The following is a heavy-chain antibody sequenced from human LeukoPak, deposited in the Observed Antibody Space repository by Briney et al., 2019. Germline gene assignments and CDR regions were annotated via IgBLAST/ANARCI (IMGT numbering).Heavy chain of an antibody. CDR1: GFTFSSYA. CDR2: ISDSGGST. D-gene: IGHD6-13*01. CDR3: AKVETAAAATLRGFDY. J-gene: IGHJ4*02. Sequence: GGSLRLSCAASGFTFSSYAMSWVRRAPGKGLEWVSTISDSGGSTYYADSVKGRFTISRDNSKSTLFLQMNSLRAEDTAVYYCAKVETAAAATLRGFDYWGQGTLVTVSS. V-gene: IGHV3-23*01.